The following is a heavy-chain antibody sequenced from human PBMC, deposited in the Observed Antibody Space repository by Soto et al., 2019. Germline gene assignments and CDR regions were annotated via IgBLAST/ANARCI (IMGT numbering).Heavy chain of an antibody. J-gene: IGHJ5*02. D-gene: IGHD4-17*01. CDR3: VHPRSTVQIPPT. CDR1: GFTFSMFS. V-gene: IGHV3-64D*06. Sequence: PGGSLRLSCSTSGFTFSMFSMHWVRQAPGKGLEYVSGISSNGDSTYYADSVKGRFTISRDNSKNTLYLQMSSLRAVDTAVYYCVHPRSTVQIPPTWGQGTLVPVS. CDR2: ISSNGDST.